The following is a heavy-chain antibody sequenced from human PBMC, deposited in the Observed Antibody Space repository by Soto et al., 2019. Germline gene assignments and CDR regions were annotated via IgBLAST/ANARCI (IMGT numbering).Heavy chain of an antibody. Sequence: ASVKVSCKASGGTFSSYAISWVRQAPGQGLEWMGGIIPIFGTANYAQKFQGRVTITADESTSTAYMELSSLRSEDTAVYYCARGVGIYDSSGYYYYYGMDVWGQGTTVTVSS. CDR1: GGTFSSYA. J-gene: IGHJ6*02. CDR2: IIPIFGTA. CDR3: ARGVGIYDSSGYYYYYGMDV. V-gene: IGHV1-69*13. D-gene: IGHD3-22*01.